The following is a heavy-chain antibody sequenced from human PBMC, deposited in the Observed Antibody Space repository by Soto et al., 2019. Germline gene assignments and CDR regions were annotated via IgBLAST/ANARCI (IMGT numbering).Heavy chain of an antibody. CDR3: SRLWAGGDDRDSPPYYLDY. D-gene: IGHD3-16*01. CDR1: GFTFSGSA. J-gene: IGHJ4*02. CDR2: IKARSYNYAT. V-gene: IGHV3-73*02. Sequence: EVQLVESGGGLVQPGGSVIISCAASGFTFSGSAIHWVRQASGKGLEWVGRIKARSYNYATAYTASLKGRFTISRDDSKNTAYLKMNSLKTEGTAVYFCSRLWAGGDDRDSPPYYLDYWGQGTLVTVSS.